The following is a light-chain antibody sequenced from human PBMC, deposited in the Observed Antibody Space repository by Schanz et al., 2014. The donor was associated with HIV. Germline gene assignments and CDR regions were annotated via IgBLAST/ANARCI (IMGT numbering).Light chain of an antibody. CDR3: NSYTRTSTPV. CDR1: SNDVGGYNF. V-gene: IGLV2-14*03. J-gene: IGLJ2*01. Sequence: QSALTQPRSVSGSPGQSVTISCTGTSNDVGGYNFVSWYQQHPGKAPKLIIYDVSNRPSGVSNRFSGSKSGNTASLTISGLQAEDEADYYCNSYTRTSTPVFGGGTKLTVL. CDR2: DVS.